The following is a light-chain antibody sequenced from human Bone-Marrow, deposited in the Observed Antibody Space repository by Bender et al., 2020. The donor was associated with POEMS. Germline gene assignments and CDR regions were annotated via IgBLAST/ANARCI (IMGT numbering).Light chain of an antibody. CDR3: QSYDSDLNGWV. V-gene: IGLV1-40*01. CDR1: GAGFG. J-gene: IGLJ3*02. CDR2: ANI. Sequence: GAGFGVNWYQHLPGTAPTLLIYANINRPSEIPDRFSGSQSGTSASLAITGLQSEDEAAYFCQSYDSDLNGWVFGGGTKLTVL.